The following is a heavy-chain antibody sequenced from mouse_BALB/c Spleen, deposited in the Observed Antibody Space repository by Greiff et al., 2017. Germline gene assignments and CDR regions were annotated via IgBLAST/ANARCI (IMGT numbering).Heavy chain of an antibody. CDR1: GYTFTDYE. J-gene: IGHJ3*01. V-gene: IGHV1-15*01. CDR2: IDPETGGT. D-gene: IGHD2-3*01. Sequence: QVHVKQSGAELVRPGASVTLSCKASGYTFTDYEMHWVKQTPVHGLEWIGAIDPETGGTAYNQKFKGKATLTADKSSSTAYMELRSLTSEDSAVYYCTRGGYYSSWFAYWGQGTLVTVSA. CDR3: TRGGYYSSWFAY.